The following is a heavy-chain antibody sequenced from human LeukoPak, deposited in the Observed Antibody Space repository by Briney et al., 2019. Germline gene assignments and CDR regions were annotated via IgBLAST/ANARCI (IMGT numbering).Heavy chain of an antibody. D-gene: IGHD6-6*01. CDR3: ARTPIAARQIDY. V-gene: IGHV3-30-3*01. Sequence: GGSLRLSCAASGFTFSSYAMHWVRQPPGKGLEWVGVISYDGSNKYYPDSVKGRFTISRDNSKNTLYLQMNSLRAEDTAVYYCARTPIAARQIDYWGQGTLVTVSS. CDR2: ISYDGSNK. CDR1: GFTFSSYA. J-gene: IGHJ4*02.